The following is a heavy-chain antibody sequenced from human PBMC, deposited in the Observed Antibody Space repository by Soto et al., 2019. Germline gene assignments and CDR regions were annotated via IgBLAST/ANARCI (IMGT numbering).Heavy chain of an antibody. J-gene: IGHJ6*02. CDR3: ARLDSSSSGRYYYYGMDV. D-gene: IGHD6-6*01. CDR2: IIPIFGTA. Sequence: QVQLVQSGAEVQKPGSSVKVSCKASGGTFSSYAISWVRQAPGQGLEWMGGIIPIFGTANYAQKFQGRVTITADESTSTAYMELSSLRSEDTAVYYCARLDSSSSGRYYYYGMDVWGQGTTVTVSS. V-gene: IGHV1-69*01. CDR1: GGTFSSYA.